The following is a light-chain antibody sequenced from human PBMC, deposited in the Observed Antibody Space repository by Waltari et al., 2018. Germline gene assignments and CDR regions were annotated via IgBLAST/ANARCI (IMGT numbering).Light chain of an antibody. Sequence: DIQMTQSPSSLSASVGDRVTITCQASQDISNYLNWYQKKPGTAPKLLIYDASNLEAGVPSRFSGSGSGTDFTFTISSLQPEDIATYYCQQYDNLPLTFGGGTKVEIK. V-gene: IGKV1-33*01. J-gene: IGKJ4*01. CDR3: QQYDNLPLT. CDR2: DAS. CDR1: QDISNY.